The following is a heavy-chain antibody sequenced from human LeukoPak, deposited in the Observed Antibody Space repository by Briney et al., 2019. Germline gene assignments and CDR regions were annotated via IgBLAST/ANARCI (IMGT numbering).Heavy chain of an antibody. D-gene: IGHD3-22*01. CDR2: ISSNGGST. J-gene: IGHJ3*02. V-gene: IGHV3-64*01. Sequence: GGSLRLSCAASGFTFSSYAMHWVRQAPGKGLEYVSAISSNGGSTYYANSVKGRFTTSRDNSKNTLYLQMGSLRAEDMAVYYCARETYYYDSSGYLGDDAFDIWGQGTMVTVSS. CDR3: ARETYYYDSSGYLGDDAFDI. CDR1: GFTFSSYA.